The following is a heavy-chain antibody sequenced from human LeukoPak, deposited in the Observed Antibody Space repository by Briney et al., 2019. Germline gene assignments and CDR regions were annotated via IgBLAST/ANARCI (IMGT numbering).Heavy chain of an antibody. Sequence: SGGSLRLSCAPSGFNFNSKWMTWVRQAPGKGLEWVANINQDGSEKYHGDSVKGRFTISRDNAKSSLFLEMSSLRAEDTAVYYCADPPSDFWGQGTLVAVSS. J-gene: IGHJ4*02. CDR2: INQDGSEK. V-gene: IGHV3-7*01. CDR1: GFNFNSKW. CDR3: ADPPSDF.